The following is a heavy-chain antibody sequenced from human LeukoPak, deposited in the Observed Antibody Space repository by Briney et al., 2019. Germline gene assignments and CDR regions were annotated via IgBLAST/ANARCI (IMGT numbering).Heavy chain of an antibody. Sequence: SVKVSCKASGGTFSSYAISWVRQAPGQGLEWMGRIIPIFGTANYAQKFQGRVTITADESTSTAYMELSSLRSEDTAVYYCARDKSPAQGCSSSWPPEALWYWGQGTLVTVSS. CDR3: ARDKSPAQGCSSSWPPEALWY. V-gene: IGHV1-69*13. CDR2: IIPIFGTA. D-gene: IGHD6-13*01. CDR1: GGTFSSYA. J-gene: IGHJ4*02.